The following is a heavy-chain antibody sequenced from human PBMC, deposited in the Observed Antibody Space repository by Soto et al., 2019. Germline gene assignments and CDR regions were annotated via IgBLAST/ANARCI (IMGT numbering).Heavy chain of an antibody. V-gene: IGHV3-30*04. Sequence: PGGSLRLSCAASGFTFNSYAMHWVRQAPGQGLEWVAVISFKGIDTYYADSVKGRVTISRDNSRNTVFLQMTSLRTEDTAVCYCAPDIERIRGPHHNSVGPGHCGRGTLFALSS. J-gene: IGHJ4*02. CDR1: GFTFNSYA. D-gene: IGHD1-1*01. CDR2: ISFKGIDT. CDR3: APDIERIRGPHHNSVGPGH.